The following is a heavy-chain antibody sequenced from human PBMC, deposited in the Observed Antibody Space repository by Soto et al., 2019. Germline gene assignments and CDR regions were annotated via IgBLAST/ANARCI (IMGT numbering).Heavy chain of an antibody. Sequence: EVQLLDSGGGLVQPGGSLRLSCAASGFTFDTHGMTWVRQVPGKGLEWVSAISAGGGTTYYADPLKGRFTISRENSKNMLYLQMSRLRAEDTAVYCSAKVRGDFAWLSELDYFDYWGQGTPVTVSS. D-gene: IGHD3-9*01. J-gene: IGHJ4*02. CDR2: ISAGGGTT. V-gene: IGHV3-23*01. CDR3: AKVRGDFAWLSELDYFDY. CDR1: GFTFDTHG.